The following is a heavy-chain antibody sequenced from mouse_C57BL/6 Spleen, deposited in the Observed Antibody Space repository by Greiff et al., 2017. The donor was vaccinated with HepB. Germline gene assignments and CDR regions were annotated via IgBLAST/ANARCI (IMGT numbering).Heavy chain of an antibody. Sequence: QVQLKQPGAELVKPGASVKLSCKASGYTFTSYWMQWVKQRPGQGLEWIGEIDPSDSYTNYNQKFKGKATLTVDTSSSTAYMQLSSLTSEDSAVYYCARRGAAQAHYWGQGTTLTVSS. CDR1: GYTFTSYW. CDR2: IDPSDSYT. D-gene: IGHD3-2*02. CDR3: ARRGAAQAHY. V-gene: IGHV1-50*01. J-gene: IGHJ2*01.